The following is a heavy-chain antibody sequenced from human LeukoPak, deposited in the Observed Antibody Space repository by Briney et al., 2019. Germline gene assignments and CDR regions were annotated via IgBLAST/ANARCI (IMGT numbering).Heavy chain of an antibody. Sequence: GGSLGISFKGSGYSFTNYWIGWVRQMPGKGLEWMGLIYPGDSNTKYSPAFQGQVTISADKSISTAYLQWSSLQASDTAIYYCARGLHGNFFWWFDPWGQGTLVTVSS. CDR3: ARGLHGNFFWWFDP. D-gene: IGHD1-7*01. CDR2: IYPGDSNT. J-gene: IGHJ5*02. V-gene: IGHV5-51*01. CDR1: GYSFTNYW.